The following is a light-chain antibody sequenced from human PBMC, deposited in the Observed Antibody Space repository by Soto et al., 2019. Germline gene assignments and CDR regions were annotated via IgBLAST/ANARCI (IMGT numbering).Light chain of an antibody. Sequence: ALTQPASVSGSPGQSITISCTGTSSDVGGYNYVSWFQQHPGKAPKLKIYEVSNRPSGVSNRFSGSKSGYTASLTISELQAEDEADYYCTSFTSSSTWVFGGGTK. CDR3: TSFTSSSTWV. V-gene: IGLV2-14*03. CDR1: SSDVGGYNY. CDR2: EVS. J-gene: IGLJ3*02.